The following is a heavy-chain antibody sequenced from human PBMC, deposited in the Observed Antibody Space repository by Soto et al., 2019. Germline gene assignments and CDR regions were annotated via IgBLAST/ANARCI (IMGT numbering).Heavy chain of an antibody. CDR3: ARDSSGSSGDY. CDR2: IIPILGIA. J-gene: IGHJ4*02. Sequence: ASVKVSCKASGGTFSSYTISWVRQAPGQGLEWMGRIIPILGIANYAQKFQGRVTITADKSTSTAYMELSSLRSEDTAVYYRARDSSGSSGDYWGQGTLVTVSS. CDR1: GGTFSSYT. D-gene: IGHD6-19*01. V-gene: IGHV1-69*04.